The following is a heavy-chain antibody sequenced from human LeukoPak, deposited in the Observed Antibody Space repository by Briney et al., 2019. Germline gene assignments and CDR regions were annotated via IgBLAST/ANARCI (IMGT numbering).Heavy chain of an antibody. J-gene: IGHJ3*02. V-gene: IGHV3-64D*09. CDR3: TTVAYGYDASDI. CDR2: INSNGGST. Sequence: GGSLRLSCSASGFTFSSYAMHWVRQAPGKGLEYVSAINSNGGSTYYADSVKGRFTISRDNSKNTLYLQMSSLRAEDTAVYYCTTVAYGYDASDIWGQGTMVTVSS. D-gene: IGHD2-15*01. CDR1: GFTFSSYA.